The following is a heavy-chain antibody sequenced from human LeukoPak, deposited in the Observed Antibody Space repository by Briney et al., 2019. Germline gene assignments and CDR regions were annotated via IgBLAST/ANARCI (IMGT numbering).Heavy chain of an antibody. J-gene: IGHJ6*03. V-gene: IGHV4-34*01. Sequence: SETLSLTCAVYGGSFSGYYWSWIRQPPGKGLEWIGEINHSGSTNYNPSLKSRVTISVDTSKNQFSLKLSSVTAADTAVYYCARNSSPYCYYYYMDVWGKGTTVTVSS. CDR3: ARNSSPYCYYYYMDV. CDR2: INHSGST. D-gene: IGHD4-23*01. CDR1: GGSFSGYY.